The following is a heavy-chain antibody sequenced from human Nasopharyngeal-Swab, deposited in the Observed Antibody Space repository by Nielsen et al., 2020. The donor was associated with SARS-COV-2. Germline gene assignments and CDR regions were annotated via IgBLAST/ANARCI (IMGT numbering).Heavy chain of an antibody. Sequence: SETLSLTCTVSGGSISSSGYYWGWIRQPPGKGLEWIGSIYYSGSTYYNPSLKSRVTISVDTSKNQFSLKLSSVTAADTAVYYCATFEYSSSSAAFDIWGQGTMVTVSS. V-gene: IGHV4-39*07. D-gene: IGHD6-6*01. CDR3: ATFEYSSSSAAFDI. CDR1: GGSISSSGYY. CDR2: IYYSGST. J-gene: IGHJ3*02.